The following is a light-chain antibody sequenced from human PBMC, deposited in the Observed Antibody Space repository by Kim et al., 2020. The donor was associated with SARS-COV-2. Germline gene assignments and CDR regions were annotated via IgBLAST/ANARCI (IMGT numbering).Light chain of an antibody. CDR1: SSDVGGYDY. CDR3: TSYTSSNNWV. Sequence: PAQSITISCTGTSSDVGGYDYVSWYQQSGNAPTLMIHGVSKRPSGVSNRFSGSKSGNTASLTISGLQAEDEADYYCTSYTSSNNWVFGGGTQLTVL. J-gene: IGLJ3*02. V-gene: IGLV2-14*04. CDR2: GVS.